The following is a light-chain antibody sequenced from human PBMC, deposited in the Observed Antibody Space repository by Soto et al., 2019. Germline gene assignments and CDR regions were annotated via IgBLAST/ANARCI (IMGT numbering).Light chain of an antibody. V-gene: IGKV4-1*01. J-gene: IGKJ4*01. CDR3: HQYYNAPLT. CDR1: QSLLSTSNNKNY. CDR2: WAS. Sequence: DIVMTQSPDSLAVSLGERATINCKSSQSLLSTSNNKNYLSWYQQKPGQPPKLLIYWASAREYGVPDRFRGSGSGAAFTLTISSLQAEDVAVYYCHQYYNAPLTFGGGTKVEIK.